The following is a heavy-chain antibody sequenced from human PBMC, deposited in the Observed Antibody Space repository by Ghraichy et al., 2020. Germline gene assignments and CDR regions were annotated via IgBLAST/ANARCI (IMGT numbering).Heavy chain of an antibody. D-gene: IGHD5-24*01. J-gene: IGHJ2*01. CDR2: INPNSGGT. CDR3: ARGRRWLQSSYWYFDL. Sequence: ASVKVSCKASGYTFTGYYMHWVRQAPGQGLEWMGRINPNSGGTNYAQKFQGRVTMTRDTSISTAYMELSRLRSDDTAVYYCARGRRWLQSSYWYFDLWGRGTLVTVSS. V-gene: IGHV1-2*06. CDR1: GYTFTGYY.